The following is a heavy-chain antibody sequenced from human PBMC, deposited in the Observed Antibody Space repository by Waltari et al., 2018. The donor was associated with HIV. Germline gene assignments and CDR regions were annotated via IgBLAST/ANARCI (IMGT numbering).Heavy chain of an antibody. D-gene: IGHD3-10*01. CDR1: GDSISSYY. Sequence: QVLLQESGPGLVKPSATLSLTCTVSGDSISSYYWSWIRQPPGKGLEWIGYIYYSGSTNYNPSLKSRVTISVDTSKNQFSLKLSSVTAADTAVYYCARDGDYYGSGNLDYWGQGTLVTVSS. CDR2: IYYSGST. V-gene: IGHV4-59*01. J-gene: IGHJ4*02. CDR3: ARDGDYYGSGNLDY.